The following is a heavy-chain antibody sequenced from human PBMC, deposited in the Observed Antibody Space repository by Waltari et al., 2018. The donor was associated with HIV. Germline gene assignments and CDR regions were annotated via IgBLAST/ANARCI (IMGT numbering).Heavy chain of an antibody. D-gene: IGHD3-16*02. Sequence: EVQLVESGGGLVQPGGSLRLSCAASGFTFSSYWLHWVRQAPGNGLGCVSRINSDGSSTSYADSVKGRFTISRDNAKNTLYLQMNSLRAEDTAVYYCAILITFGGVISKNYYYGMDVWGQGTTVTVSS. J-gene: IGHJ6*02. CDR2: INSDGSST. CDR1: GFTFSSYW. CDR3: AILITFGGVISKNYYYGMDV. V-gene: IGHV3-74*01.